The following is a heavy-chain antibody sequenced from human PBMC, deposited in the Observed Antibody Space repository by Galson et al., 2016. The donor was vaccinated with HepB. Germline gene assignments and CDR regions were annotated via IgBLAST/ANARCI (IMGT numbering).Heavy chain of an antibody. V-gene: IGHV4-59*01. Sequence: ETLSLTCTVSGGSIISYYWSWIRQPPGKGLEWIGYMYYSGSTNYNPSLKSRVTISVDTSKNQFSLNLTSVTAADTAVSYCAREPHAEGGLGARGWFDPWGQGTLVTVSS. D-gene: IGHD1-26*01. J-gene: IGHJ5*02. CDR3: AREPHAEGGLGARGWFDP. CDR1: GGSIISYY. CDR2: MYYSGST.